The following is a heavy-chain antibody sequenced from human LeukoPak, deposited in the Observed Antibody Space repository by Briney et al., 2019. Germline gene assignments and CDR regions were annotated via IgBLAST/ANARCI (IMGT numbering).Heavy chain of an antibody. J-gene: IGHJ4*02. CDR1: GYSFSSYW. Sequence: GESLNISCKGLGYSFSSYWNAGVRQRPGKGLEWTGIIYPGGSETRYDPSFQGQVTISAASSTSTAYPQWSSLRASDTAMYYCARASRDGYNQNFDHWGQGTLVTVSS. CDR2: IYPGGSET. V-gene: IGHV5-51*01. D-gene: IGHD5-24*01. CDR3: ARASRDGYNQNFDH.